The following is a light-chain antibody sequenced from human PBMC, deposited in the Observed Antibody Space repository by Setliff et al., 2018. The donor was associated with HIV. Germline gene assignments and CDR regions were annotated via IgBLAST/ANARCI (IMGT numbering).Light chain of an antibody. CDR2: DVS. Sequence: QSALAQPRSVSGSPGQSVTISCTGTSSDVGGYNYVSWYQQHPGKAPKLMIYDVSKRPSGVPDRFSGSKPGYTASLTISGLQAEDEADYYCCSYAGSYKVFGTGTKVTVL. CDR1: SSDVGGYNY. V-gene: IGLV2-11*01. CDR3: CSYAGSYKV. J-gene: IGLJ1*01.